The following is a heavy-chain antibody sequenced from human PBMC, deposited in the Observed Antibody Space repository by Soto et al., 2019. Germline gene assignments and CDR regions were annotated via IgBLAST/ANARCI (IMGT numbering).Heavy chain of an antibody. CDR1: GGSISSGGYY. V-gene: IGHV4-31*03. Sequence: QVQLQESGPGLVKPSQTLSLTCTVSGGSISSGGYYWSWIRQHPGKGLEWIGYIYSSGSTYYNPSLKSRVTISAATSKNQFARKLSSVTAADTAVYYCARGGRFQFSNWFDPWGQGTLVTVSS. CDR3: ARGGRFQFSNWFDP. CDR2: IYSSGST. D-gene: IGHD3-10*01. J-gene: IGHJ5*02.